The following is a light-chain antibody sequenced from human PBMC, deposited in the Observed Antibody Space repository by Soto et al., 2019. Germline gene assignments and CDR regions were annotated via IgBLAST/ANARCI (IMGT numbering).Light chain of an antibody. V-gene: IGKV3-20*01. Sequence: EIVLTQSPGTLSLSPGERATLSCRASQSVSSSFLAWYQQKPGQAPRLLIYGASSRATGIPDRFSGSGSGTDFPLDISSLEPEDFAVYYCQQYGRSPWTFGQGTKLEIK. CDR2: GAS. CDR1: QSVSSSF. CDR3: QQYGRSPWT. J-gene: IGKJ1*01.